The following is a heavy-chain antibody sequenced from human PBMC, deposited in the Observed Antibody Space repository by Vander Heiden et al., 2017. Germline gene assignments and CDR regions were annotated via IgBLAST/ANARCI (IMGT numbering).Heavy chain of an antibody. CDR1: GISFSSYA. CDR2: ISGAGGRT. D-gene: IGHD3-22*01. Sequence: EVQLLESGGGLVQPGGSLRLSCSASGISFSSYALSWVRQAPGKGLEWVSAISGAGGRTDDAVSVKGRFTVSRDTSKNTLYLQMKSLRAEDTAVYYGATIDSGYFDYWGQGTLVTVYS. J-gene: IGHJ4*02. CDR3: ATIDSGYFDY. V-gene: IGHV3-23*01.